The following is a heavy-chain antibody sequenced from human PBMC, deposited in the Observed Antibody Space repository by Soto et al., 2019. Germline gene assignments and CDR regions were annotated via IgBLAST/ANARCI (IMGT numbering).Heavy chain of an antibody. CDR2: ITAGNGDT. J-gene: IGHJ4*02. CDR3: VKALYIWGVTGDY. CDR1: GFAFSDYG. V-gene: IGHV3-23*01. D-gene: IGHD3-16*01. Sequence: EVHLLESGGGLVQPGGSLRLDCAASGFAFSDYGVSWVRQTPGKGLQWVSLITAGNGDTYYADSVKGRFTISRDNSKNTLYLQMINLRVEDSAIYYCVKALYIWGVTGDYWGQGALVTVAS.